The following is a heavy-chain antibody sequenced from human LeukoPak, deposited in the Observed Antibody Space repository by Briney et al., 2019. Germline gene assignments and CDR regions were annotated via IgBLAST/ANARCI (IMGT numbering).Heavy chain of an antibody. CDR3: ARDEMMAAAGTGDFQH. CDR2: INPNSGGT. Sequence: ASVKVSCKASGYTFTGYYMHWVRQAPGQGLEWMGWINPNSGGTNYVQKFQGRVTVTRDTSISTAYMELSRLRSDDTAVYYCARDEMMAAAGTGDFQHWGQGTLVTVSS. CDR1: GYTFTGYY. V-gene: IGHV1-2*02. D-gene: IGHD6-13*01. J-gene: IGHJ1*01.